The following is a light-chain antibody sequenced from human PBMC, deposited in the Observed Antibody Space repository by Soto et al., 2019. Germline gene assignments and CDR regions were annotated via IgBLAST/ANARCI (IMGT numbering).Light chain of an antibody. CDR1: QSVSRY. Sequence: EIVLTQSPATLSLSPGERATLSCRASQSVSRYLAWYQQKPGQAPRLLIYDASNRATGIPARFSGSGSGTDFTLTISSLEPEDFAVYYCQQRSNWPPLTFGQGTRQEIK. J-gene: IGKJ5*01. CDR3: QQRSNWPPLT. CDR2: DAS. V-gene: IGKV3-11*01.